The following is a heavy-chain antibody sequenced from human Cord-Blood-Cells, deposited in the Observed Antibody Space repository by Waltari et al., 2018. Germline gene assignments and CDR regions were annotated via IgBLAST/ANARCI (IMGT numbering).Heavy chain of an antibody. CDR2: IYYSGST. Sequence: QLQLQESGPGLVKPSETLSLPCTVSVGSISSSSYYWGWTRQPTGKGLGGIGSIYYSGSTYYNPSLKSRVTMSVDTSKNQFSLKLSSVTAAYTAVYYCARPRYSSSWYVDYWGQETLVTVSS. J-gene: IGHJ4*02. CDR3: ARPRYSSSWYVDY. V-gene: IGHV4-39*01. D-gene: IGHD6-13*01. CDR1: VGSISSSSYY.